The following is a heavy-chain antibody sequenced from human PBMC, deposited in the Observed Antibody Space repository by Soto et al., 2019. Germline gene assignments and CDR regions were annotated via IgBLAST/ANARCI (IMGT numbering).Heavy chain of an antibody. V-gene: IGHV4-59*01. CDR1: GGSISSYY. Sequence: SETLSLTCTVSGGSISSYYWSWIRQPPGKGLEWIGYIYYSGSTNYNPSLKSRVTISVDTSKNQFSLKLSSVTAADTAVYYCARAAGEDYYYYYYMDVWGKGTTVTVSS. CDR3: ARAAGEDYYYYYYMDV. CDR2: IYYSGST. J-gene: IGHJ6*03. D-gene: IGHD6-19*01.